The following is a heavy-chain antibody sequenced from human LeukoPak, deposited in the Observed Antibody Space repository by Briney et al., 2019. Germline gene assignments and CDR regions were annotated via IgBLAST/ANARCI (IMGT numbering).Heavy chain of an antibody. V-gene: IGHV4-4*07. Sequence: SETLSLTCTVSGGSISSYYWSWFRQPAGKGLEWIGRIYSTGSTNYNPSLKSRVTMSVDASKNQFSLRLRSVTAADTAVYYCARQIASAGTAGFDSSGQGDLVTVSS. CDR2: IYSTGST. CDR3: ARQIASAGTAGFDS. D-gene: IGHD6-13*01. J-gene: IGHJ4*02. CDR1: GGSISSYY.